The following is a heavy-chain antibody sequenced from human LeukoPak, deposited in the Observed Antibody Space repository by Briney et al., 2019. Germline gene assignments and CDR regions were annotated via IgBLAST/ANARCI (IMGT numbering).Heavy chain of an antibody. D-gene: IGHD6-25*01. V-gene: IGHV4-59*08. CDR1: GGPISSYH. CDR3: ARRKAAAAYDY. Sequence: PSEPLSLTCTVSGGPISSYHWSGIRQPPGKGLEWIGYIYYSGSTNYNPSLKSRVTISVDTSKNKFSLKLSAVTAADTAVYYGARRKAAAAYDYWGQGTLVTVSS. J-gene: IGHJ4*02. CDR2: IYYSGST.